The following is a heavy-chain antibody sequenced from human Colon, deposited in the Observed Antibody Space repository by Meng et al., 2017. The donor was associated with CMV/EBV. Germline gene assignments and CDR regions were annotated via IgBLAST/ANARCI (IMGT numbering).Heavy chain of an antibody. V-gene: IGHV2-5*02. CDR3: VYCSPGRNGFSSYYQRVFDY. D-gene: IGHD3-22*01. J-gene: IGHJ4*02. CDR1: GFPLPTTGVG. Sequence: PLKEPVPTLAKPPQTLPLTCTFSGFPLPTTGVGVGWIRQPPGKALEWLALIFWDGDKRYSPSLNSRLAITKDTSENQVVLTMTNMDPMDTATYYCVYCSPGRNGFSSYYQRVFDYWGQGTLVTVSS. CDR2: IFWDGDK.